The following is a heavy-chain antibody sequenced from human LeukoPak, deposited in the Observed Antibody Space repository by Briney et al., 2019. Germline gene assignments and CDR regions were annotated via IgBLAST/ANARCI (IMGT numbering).Heavy chain of an antibody. CDR1: GFTFSSYG. J-gene: IGHJ4*02. CDR3: ARDLAAVTTGTFDY. CDR2: IWYDGSNE. D-gene: IGHD4-17*01. Sequence: GRSLRLSCAASGFTFSSYGMHWVRQAPGKGLEWVAVIWYDGSNEYYADSVKGRFTISRDNSKNTLYLQMNSLRAEDTAVYYCARDLAAVTTGTFDYWGQGTLVTVSS. V-gene: IGHV3-33*01.